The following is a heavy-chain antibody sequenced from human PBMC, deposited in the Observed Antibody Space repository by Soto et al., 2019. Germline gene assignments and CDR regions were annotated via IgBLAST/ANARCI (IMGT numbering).Heavy chain of an antibody. Sequence: QVQLVESGGGVVQPGRSLRLSCAASGFNFSSYVMHWVRQAPGKGLEWVAVIWYDGGNKYYADSVKGRFTISRDNSKNTLYLQMTRLRAEDTAVYYWARDGQWLPRDGLRSSYCFDYWGQGTLVTVSS. CDR2: IWYDGGNK. CDR1: GFNFSSYV. D-gene: IGHD6-19*01. V-gene: IGHV3-33*01. J-gene: IGHJ4*02. CDR3: ARDGQWLPRDGLRSSYCFDY.